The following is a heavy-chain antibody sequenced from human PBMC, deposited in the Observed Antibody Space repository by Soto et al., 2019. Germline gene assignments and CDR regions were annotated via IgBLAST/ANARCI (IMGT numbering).Heavy chain of an antibody. CDR1: GYTFTSYA. J-gene: IGHJ5*02. Sequence: ASVKVSCKASGYTFTSYAMHWVRQAPGQRLEWMGWINAGNGNTKYSQKFQGRVTITRDTSASTAYMELSSLRSEDTAVYYCARGSPRLYYGSGSYYWFDPWGQGTLVTVSS. D-gene: IGHD3-10*01. CDR3: ARGSPRLYYGSGSYYWFDP. V-gene: IGHV1-3*01. CDR2: INAGNGNT.